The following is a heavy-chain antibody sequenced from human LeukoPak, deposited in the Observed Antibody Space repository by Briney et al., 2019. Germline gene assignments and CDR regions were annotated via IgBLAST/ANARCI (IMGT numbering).Heavy chain of an antibody. CDR1: GFTFSDYY. D-gene: IGHD3-10*01. J-gene: IGHJ3*01. Sequence: PGGSLRLSCAASGFTFSDYYMSWIRQAPGKGLEWVSYISSSGSTIYYADSVKGRFTISRDNAKNSLYLQMNSLRAEDTAVYYCARQAESGSYFSDAFDFWGQGTMVTVSS. CDR3: ARQAESGSYFSDAFDF. CDR2: ISSSGSTI. V-gene: IGHV3-11*04.